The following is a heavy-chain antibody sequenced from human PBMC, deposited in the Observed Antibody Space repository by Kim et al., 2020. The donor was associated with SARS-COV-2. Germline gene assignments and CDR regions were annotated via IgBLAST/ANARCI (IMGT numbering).Heavy chain of an antibody. CDR2: ISYDGSNK. V-gene: IGHV3-30*18. Sequence: GGSLRLSCAASGFTFSSYGMHWVRQAPGKGLEWVAVISYDGSNKYYADSVKGRFTISRDNYKNTLYLQMNSLRAEDTAVYYCAKGYDFWSGPLNFYYYG. CDR3: AKGYDFWSGPLNFYYYG. D-gene: IGHD3-3*01. J-gene: IGHJ6*01. CDR1: GFTFSSYG.